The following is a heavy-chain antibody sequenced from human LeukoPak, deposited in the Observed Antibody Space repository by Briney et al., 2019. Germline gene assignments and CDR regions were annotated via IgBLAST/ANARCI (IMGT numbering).Heavy chain of an antibody. CDR2: IKSKTDGGTT. J-gene: IGHJ4*02. D-gene: IGHD3-22*01. CDR3: TTGHYYDSSGYLRGVDY. V-gene: IGHV3-15*01. CDR1: GFTFSNAW. Sequence: GGSLRLSCAASGFTFSNAWMSWVRQAPGKGLEWVGRIKSKTDGGTTDYAAPVKGRFTISRDDSKNTLYLQMNSLKIEDTAVYYCTTGHYYDSSGYLRGVDYWGQGTLVTVSS.